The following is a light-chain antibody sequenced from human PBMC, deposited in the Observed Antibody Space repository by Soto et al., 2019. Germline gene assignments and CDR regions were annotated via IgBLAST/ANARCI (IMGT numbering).Light chain of an antibody. V-gene: IGKV1-9*01. Sequence: IQLTQSPSSLSASVGDRVTITCRASQGISSYLAWYQQKPGKAPKLLIYVASILQSGVPSRFSGRGSGTDFTLTISSRQPEDFAVYYCQHLNSYPTFGQGTRLEIK. CDR3: QHLNSYPT. CDR1: QGISSY. J-gene: IGKJ5*01. CDR2: VAS.